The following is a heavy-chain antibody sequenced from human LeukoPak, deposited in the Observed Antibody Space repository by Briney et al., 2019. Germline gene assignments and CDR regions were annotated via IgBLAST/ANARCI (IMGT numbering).Heavy chain of an antibody. V-gene: IGHV3-7*03. CDR3: AKDRKRQAY. J-gene: IGHJ4*02. CDR1: GFTLSNYW. CDR2: IKEVGSDK. Sequence: GGSVRLSCAASGFTLSNYWMSWVRQTPGKGLQWVANIKEVGSDKYYVDSLKGRFTISRDNAKNSLYLQMNSLRAEDTAVYYCAKDRKRQAYWGQGTLVTVSS.